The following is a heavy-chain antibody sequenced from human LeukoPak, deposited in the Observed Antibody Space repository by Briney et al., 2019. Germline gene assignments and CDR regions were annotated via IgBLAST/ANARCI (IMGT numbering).Heavy chain of an antibody. Sequence: GASVKVSCKASGYTFTGYYMHWVRQAPGQGLEWMGWINPNSGGTNYAQKFQGRVTMTRDTSISTAYMELSRLRSDDTAVYYCATGPGGDYGETFWFDPWGQGTLVTVSS. CDR3: ATGPGGDYGETFWFDP. CDR2: INPNSGGT. V-gene: IGHV1-2*02. D-gene: IGHD4-17*01. J-gene: IGHJ5*02. CDR1: GYTFTGYY.